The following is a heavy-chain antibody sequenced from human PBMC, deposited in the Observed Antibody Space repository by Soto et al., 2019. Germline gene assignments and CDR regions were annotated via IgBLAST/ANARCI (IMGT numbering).Heavy chain of an antibody. CDR1: GFTVSSNY. J-gene: IGHJ6*02. CDR3: AREGVAAAGDHYYYYGMDV. CDR2: IYSGGST. V-gene: IGHV3-53*01. D-gene: IGHD6-13*01. Sequence: EVQLVESGGGLIQPGGSLRLSCAASGFTVSSNYMSWVRQAPGKGLEWVSVIYSGGSTYYADSVKGRFTISRDNSKNTLYLQMNSLRAEDTAVYYCAREGVAAAGDHYYYYGMDVWGQGTTVTVSS.